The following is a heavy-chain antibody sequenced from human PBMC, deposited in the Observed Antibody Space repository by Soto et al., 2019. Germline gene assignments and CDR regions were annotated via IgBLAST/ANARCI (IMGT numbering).Heavy chain of an antibody. CDR3: AKSTGTAPYYYYYGMDV. J-gene: IGHJ6*02. CDR2: INPNSGGT. CDR1: GYTFTGYY. Sequence: ASVKVSCKASGYTFTGYYIHCVRQDPGQGLEWMGWINPNSGGTNYAQRFQGWVTMTRDTSISTAYMELSRLRSDDTAVYYCAKSTGTAPYYYYYGMDVWGQGTTVTVSS. D-gene: IGHD1-1*01. V-gene: IGHV1-2*04.